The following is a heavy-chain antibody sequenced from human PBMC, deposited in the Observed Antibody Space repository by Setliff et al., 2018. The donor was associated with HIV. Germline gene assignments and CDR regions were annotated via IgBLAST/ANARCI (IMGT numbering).Heavy chain of an antibody. CDR2: IIPMFGSA. V-gene: IGHV1-69*13. Sequence: ASVKVSCKASGGRFSSYAMSWVRQAPGQGLEWMGGIIPMFGSANYAQKFQGRVTITADGSTRTVYMVLGSLRSEDTAVYYCARGTDGDYYYYMDVWGKGTTVTVSS. D-gene: IGHD3-10*01. CDR1: GGRFSSYA. J-gene: IGHJ6*03. CDR3: ARGTDGDYYYYMDV.